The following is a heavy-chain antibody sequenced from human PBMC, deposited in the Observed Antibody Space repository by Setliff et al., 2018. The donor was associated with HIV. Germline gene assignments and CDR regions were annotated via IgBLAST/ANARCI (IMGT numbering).Heavy chain of an antibody. D-gene: IGHD2-15*01. CDR2: IYYSGTA. V-gene: IGHV4-39*01. CDR3: SRLTRSSSNSYKGRFDP. Sequence: SETLSPTCSISDASINSNNYYWVWIRQTPGKGLEWIGSIYYSGTAYYNPSLKSRLIISVDTSKNQFSLNLSSMSAADTAVYFCSRLTRSSSNSYKGRFDPWGQGTLVTVSS. J-gene: IGHJ5*02. CDR1: DASINSNNYY.